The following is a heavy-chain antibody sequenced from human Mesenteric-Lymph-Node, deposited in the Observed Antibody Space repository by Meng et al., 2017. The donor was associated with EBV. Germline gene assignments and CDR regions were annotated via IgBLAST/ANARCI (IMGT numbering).Heavy chain of an antibody. Sequence: VQLGHLGVELKKPGAPVNVSWKASVYTLPSYAMNWVRQAPGQGLEWMGWINPNTGNQTYAQGFTGRFVFSLDTSVRQAYLQISSLKAEDTAVYYFATSIAVAGTFDYWGQGTLVTVSS. J-gene: IGHJ4*02. D-gene: IGHD6-19*01. CDR2: INPNTGNQ. V-gene: IGHV7-4-1*02. CDR1: VYTLPSYA. CDR3: ATSIAVAGTFDY.